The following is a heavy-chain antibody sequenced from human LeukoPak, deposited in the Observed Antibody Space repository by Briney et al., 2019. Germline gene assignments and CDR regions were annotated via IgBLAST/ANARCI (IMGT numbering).Heavy chain of an antibody. V-gene: IGHV1-8*03. Sequence: ASVKVSCKASGYSFSSYDINWVRQATGQGLEWMGWMNPNSGNKGYAQKFQGRVSITRNTSISTAYMEMGSLTSEDTAVYFCARGYCSGGSCKNYFDYWGQGTLVTVSS. CDR1: GYSFSSYD. J-gene: IGHJ4*02. D-gene: IGHD2-15*01. CDR2: MNPNSGNK. CDR3: ARGYCSGGSCKNYFDY.